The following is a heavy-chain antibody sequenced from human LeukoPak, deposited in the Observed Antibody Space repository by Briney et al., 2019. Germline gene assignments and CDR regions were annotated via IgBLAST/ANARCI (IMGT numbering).Heavy chain of an antibody. V-gene: IGHV3-23*01. Sequence: GGSLRLSCAASGFSFSGFGMSWVRQAPGKGLEWVSGISGGPVSTSYADSVKGRFTISRDNTHNSLSLRMNSLGAEDTAVYYCVREAAATLFDYWGQGTLVTVSS. J-gene: IGHJ4*02. D-gene: IGHD1-26*01. CDR1: GFSFSGFG. CDR2: ISGGPVST. CDR3: VREAAATLFDY.